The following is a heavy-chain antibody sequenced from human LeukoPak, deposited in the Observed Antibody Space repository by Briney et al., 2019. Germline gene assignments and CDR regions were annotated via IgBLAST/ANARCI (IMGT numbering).Heavy chain of an antibody. CDR2: IHDSGST. CDR1: GGTISSYY. D-gene: IGHD3-22*01. Sequence: SETLSLTCTVSGGTISSYYWNWIRQPPGKGLEWIGYIHDSGSTKYNPSLKSRVAISVDTSKNQFSLKLSSVTAADTAVYYCAKYRSTSGYVDSWGQGTLVTVSS. J-gene: IGHJ4*02. V-gene: IGHV4-59*08. CDR3: AKYRSTSGYVDS.